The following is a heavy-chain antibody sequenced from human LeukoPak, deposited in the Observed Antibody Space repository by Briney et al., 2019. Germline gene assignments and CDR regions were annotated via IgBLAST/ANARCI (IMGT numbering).Heavy chain of an antibody. CDR2: IKQDGSEK. CDR3: ARGGSSGYYIT. Sequence: GGSLRLSCAASGFTFSSYWMSWVRQAPGKGLEWVANIKQDGSEKYYVDSVKGRFTISRDNAKNSLYLQMNSLRADDTAVYYCARGGSSGYYITWGQGTLVTVSS. V-gene: IGHV3-7*01. D-gene: IGHD3-22*01. CDR1: GFTFSSYW. J-gene: IGHJ5*02.